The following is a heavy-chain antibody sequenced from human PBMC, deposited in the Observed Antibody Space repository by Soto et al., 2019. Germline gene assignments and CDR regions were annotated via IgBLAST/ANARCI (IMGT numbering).Heavy chain of an antibody. V-gene: IGHV4-59*01. CDR2: IYYSGST. CDR3: ASRSGSGSSYYFDY. J-gene: IGHJ4*02. CDR1: GGSISSCY. Sequence: SETLSLTCTVSGGSISSCYWSWMRQPPGKGLEWIGYIYYSGSTNYNPSLKSRVTISVDTSKNQFSLKLSSVTAADTAVYYCASRSGSGSSYYFDYWGQGTLVTVSS. D-gene: IGHD3-10*01.